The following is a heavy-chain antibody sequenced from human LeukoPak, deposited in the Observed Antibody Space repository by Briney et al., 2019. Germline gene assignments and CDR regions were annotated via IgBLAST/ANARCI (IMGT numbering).Heavy chain of an antibody. J-gene: IGHJ4*02. D-gene: IGHD3-3*01. CDR1: GFTFSIYS. CDR2: ISYDGGDK. V-gene: IGHV3-30*03. CDR3: ARGSPSDFWSGFTY. Sequence: GGSLRLSCAASGFTFSIYSMNWVRQAPGKGLEWVAVISYDGGDKYYADSVKGRFTIARDNSKNSLYLQMNSLRAEDTALYYCARGSPSDFWSGFTYWGQGTLVTVSS.